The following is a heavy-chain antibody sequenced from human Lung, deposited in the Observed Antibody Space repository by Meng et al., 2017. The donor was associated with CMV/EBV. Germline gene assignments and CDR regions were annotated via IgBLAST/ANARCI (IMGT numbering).Heavy chain of an antibody. CDR2: INHSGST. CDR1: GGPYSGCY. Sequence: YGGPYSGCYCRWIRQLPGKGMEWISEINHSGSTNYNPYLRSRVSISVDTSKSQFSLKLTSVTAADTAVYYCAREAGRYYSSGSYLVWGQGTLVTVSS. D-gene: IGHD3-10*01. CDR3: AREAGRYYSSGSYLV. J-gene: IGHJ4*02. V-gene: IGHV4-34*01.